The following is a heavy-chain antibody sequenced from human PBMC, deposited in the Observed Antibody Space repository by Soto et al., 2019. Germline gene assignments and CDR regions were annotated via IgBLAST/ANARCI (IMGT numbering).Heavy chain of an antibody. CDR2: ISGSAATT. J-gene: IGHJ4*02. Sequence: EVQLLESGGGLVQPGGSLRLSCAASGFTFSSYAMNWVRQAPGKGLEWVSAISGSAATTHFADSVKGRFTISRDNSNHTLYLQMNSLRAEDTAVYYCATDRSYYDSSGSYSPPYWGQGTLVTVSS. CDR3: ATDRSYYDSSGSYSPPY. D-gene: IGHD3-22*01. CDR1: GFTFSSYA. V-gene: IGHV3-23*01.